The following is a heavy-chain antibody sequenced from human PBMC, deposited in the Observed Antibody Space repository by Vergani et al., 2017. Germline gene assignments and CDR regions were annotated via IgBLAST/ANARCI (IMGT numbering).Heavy chain of an antibody. V-gene: IGHV4-34*01. CDR2: INHSGST. D-gene: IGHD5-12*01. CDR3: ARGRARGYRGYERYYYCMDV. Sequence: QVQLQQWGAGLLKPSETLSLTCAVYGGSFSGYYWSWIRQPPGKGLEWIGEINHSGSTNYNPSLKSRVTISVDTSKNQFSLKLSSVTAADTAVYYCARGRARGYRGYERYYYCMDVWGQGTTVTVSS. CDR1: GGSFSGYY. J-gene: IGHJ6*02.